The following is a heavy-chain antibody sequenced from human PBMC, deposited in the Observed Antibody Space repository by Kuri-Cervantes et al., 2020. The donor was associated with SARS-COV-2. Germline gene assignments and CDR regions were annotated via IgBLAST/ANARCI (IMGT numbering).Heavy chain of an antibody. D-gene: IGHD5-18*01. CDR2: IYYSGST. Sequence: SETLSLTCTVSGASISSSTYYWGWIRQPPGKGLEWTGSIYYSGSTYYNPSLKSRVTISVDTSKNQFSLKLSSVTAADTAVYYCARVVGEAAMGYGIDVWGQGTMVTVSS. CDR3: ARVVGEAAMGYGIDV. J-gene: IGHJ6*02. CDR1: GASISSSTYY. V-gene: IGHV4-39*01.